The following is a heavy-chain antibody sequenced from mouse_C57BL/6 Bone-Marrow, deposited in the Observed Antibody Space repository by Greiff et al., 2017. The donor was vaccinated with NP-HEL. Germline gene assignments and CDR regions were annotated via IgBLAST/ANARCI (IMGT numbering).Heavy chain of an antibody. Sequence: VQLQQSGAELVRPGASVTLSCKASGYTFTDYEMHWVKQTPVQGLEWIGAIDPETGGTAYNQKFKGKAILTADKSSSTAYMELRSLTSEDSAVYYCTPLYYSSSSFAYWGQGTLVTVSA. J-gene: IGHJ3*01. V-gene: IGHV1-15*01. CDR1: GYTFTDYE. D-gene: IGHD1-1*01. CDR3: TPLYYSSSSFAY. CDR2: IDPETGGT.